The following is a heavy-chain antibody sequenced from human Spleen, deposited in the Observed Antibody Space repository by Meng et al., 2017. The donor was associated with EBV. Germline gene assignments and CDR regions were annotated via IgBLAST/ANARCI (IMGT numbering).Heavy chain of an antibody. CDR2: IYHSGNT. CDR1: GGSINSDRYY. Sequence: GSGPEMVKPSETLSLPCAVSGGSINSDRYYWGWIRQPPGKGLEWIGSIYHSGNTYYNPSLKSRLAISVDTSKNRFSLTLNSVTASDTAVYYCVSGYCDTRFRPFDSWGLGPLVTVSS. J-gene: IGHJ4*02. D-gene: IGHD2-15*01. CDR3: VSGYCDTRFRPFDS. V-gene: IGHV4-39*01.